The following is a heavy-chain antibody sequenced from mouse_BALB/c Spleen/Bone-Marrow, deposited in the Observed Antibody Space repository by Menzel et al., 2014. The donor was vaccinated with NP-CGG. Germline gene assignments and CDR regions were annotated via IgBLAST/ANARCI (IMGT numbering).Heavy chain of an antibody. Sequence: EVMLVESGGGLVQPGGSRKLSCAASGFTFSCFAMHWVRQAPEKGLEWVAYISSGSSTIYYADTVMGRFAISRDNPKNTLFLQMTSLRSEDTAMYYCARSGSSSGYFDYWGQGTTLTVSS. D-gene: IGHD1-1*01. CDR1: GFTFSCFA. J-gene: IGHJ2*01. CDR2: ISSGSSTI. V-gene: IGHV5-17*02. CDR3: ARSGSSSGYFDY.